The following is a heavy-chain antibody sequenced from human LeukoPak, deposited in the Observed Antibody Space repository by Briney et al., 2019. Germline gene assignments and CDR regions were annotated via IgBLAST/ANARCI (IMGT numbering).Heavy chain of an antibody. CDR1: GYTSTTYG. D-gene: IGHD6-13*01. CDR3: ARSRWGYSSSWYLDAFDI. Sequence: ASVKVSCKASGYTSTTYGISWVRQAPGQGLEWMGWINPNSGGANYAQKFQGRVTMTRDTSISTAYMELSRLRSDDTAVYYCARSRWGYSSSWYLDAFDIWGQGTMVTVSS. J-gene: IGHJ3*02. V-gene: IGHV1-2*02. CDR2: INPNSGGA.